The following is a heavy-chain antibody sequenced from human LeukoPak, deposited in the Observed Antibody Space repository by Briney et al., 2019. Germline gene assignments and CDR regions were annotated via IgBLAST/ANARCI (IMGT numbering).Heavy chain of an antibody. J-gene: IGHJ4*02. CDR1: GFTFSSYA. CDR2: SSNSGSST. CDR3: VLHSSRWFYFDY. Sequence: GGSLRLSCAASGFTFSSYAMSWVRQAPGKGLEWVSISSNSGSSTHYAGSVKGRFTISRDDSKNTLYLQMNSLRAEDTAVYYCVLHSSRWFYFDYWGQGTLVTVSS. D-gene: IGHD6-13*01. V-gene: IGHV3-23*01.